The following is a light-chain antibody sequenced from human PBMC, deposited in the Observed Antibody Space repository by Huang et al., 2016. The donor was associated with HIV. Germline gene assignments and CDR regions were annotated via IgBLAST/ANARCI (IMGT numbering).Light chain of an antibody. CDR3: QHYRVWPPVYT. Sequence: EIVMTQSPATLSVSPGERATLSCRASQTVSSNLAWYQQKPGQAPRLLIYAASTRATGIPARFSGSVSGTEFTLTISSLQSEDFAVYYCQHYRVWPPVYTFGQGTKLEIK. CDR1: QTVSSN. V-gene: IGKV3-15*01. J-gene: IGKJ2*01. CDR2: AAS.